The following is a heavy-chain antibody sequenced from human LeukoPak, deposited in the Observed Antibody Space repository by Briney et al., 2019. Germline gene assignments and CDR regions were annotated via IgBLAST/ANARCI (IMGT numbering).Heavy chain of an antibody. J-gene: IGHJ4*02. Sequence: PGGSLRLSCAASEFTFSSYWMRWVRQAPGKGLEWVANIKQDGREKNYLDSVKGRFSISRDSSKNILHLQMNSLRAEDTAVYYCARGPSGYHNTGGQGTLVTVSS. D-gene: IGHD5-12*01. CDR2: IKQDGREK. CDR1: EFTFSSYW. CDR3: ARGPSGYHNT. V-gene: IGHV3-7*01.